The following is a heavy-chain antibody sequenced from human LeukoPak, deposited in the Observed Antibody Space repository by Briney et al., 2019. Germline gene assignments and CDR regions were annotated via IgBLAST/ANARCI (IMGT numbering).Heavy chain of an antibody. CDR2: MKSKTDGGTT. J-gene: IGHJ4*01. D-gene: IGHD4-17*01. Sequence: GESLRLSCAASGFTLSTAWMSWVRQAPGKGLQWVGRMKSKTDGGTTDYAAPVTGRLTIPRDDSKNTLLLQMNTLKTQDTALYYCPTDLVTTVTPGDYWGQGTLVNVSS. V-gene: IGHV3-15*01. CDR1: GFTLSTAW. CDR3: PTDLVTTVTPGDY.